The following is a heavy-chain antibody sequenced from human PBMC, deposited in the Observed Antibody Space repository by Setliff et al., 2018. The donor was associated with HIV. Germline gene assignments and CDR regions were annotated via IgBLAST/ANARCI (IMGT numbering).Heavy chain of an antibody. Sequence: SETLSLTCSVSGGPIDGYFWSWIRQPAGKRLEWIGRLYSSGSVNYNPSLASRLSMSVDMSKNQFSLKLRSVTAADTALYYCARVVVLPASIAGSFAFDIWGQGTMVTVSS. CDR2: LYSSGSV. V-gene: IGHV4-4*07. D-gene: IGHD2-2*01. J-gene: IGHJ3*02. CDR1: GGPIDGYF. CDR3: ARVVVLPASIAGSFAFDI.